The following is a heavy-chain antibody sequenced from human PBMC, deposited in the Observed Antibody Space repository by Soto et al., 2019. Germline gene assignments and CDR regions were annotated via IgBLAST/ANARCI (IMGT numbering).Heavy chain of an antibody. D-gene: IGHD3-22*01. CDR3: ARMGPSITMIVVVITRGPWFDP. J-gene: IGHJ5*02. CDR2: INHSGST. V-gene: IGHV4-34*01. CDR1: GGSFSDYY. Sequence: PSETLSLTCAVYGGSFSDYYWGWIRQPPGKGLEWIGEINHSGSTNYNPSLKSRVTISVDTPKNQFSLKLSSVTAADTAVYYCARMGPSITMIVVVITRGPWFDPWSQGTLVTVSS.